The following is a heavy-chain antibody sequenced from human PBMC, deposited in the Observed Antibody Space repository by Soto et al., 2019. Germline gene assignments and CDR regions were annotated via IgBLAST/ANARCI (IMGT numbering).Heavy chain of an antibody. V-gene: IGHV1-18*01. CDR2: ISAYNGNT. J-gene: IGHJ3*02. CDR1: GYTFTSYG. CDR3: ASRGGGYCSGGSCSRYAFDI. D-gene: IGHD2-15*01. Sequence: ASVKVSCKASGYTFTSYGISWVRQAPGQGLEWMGWISAYNGNTNYAQKLQGRVTVTTDTSTSTAYMELRSLRSDDTAVYYCASRGGGYCSGGSCSRYAFDIWGQGTMVTVSS.